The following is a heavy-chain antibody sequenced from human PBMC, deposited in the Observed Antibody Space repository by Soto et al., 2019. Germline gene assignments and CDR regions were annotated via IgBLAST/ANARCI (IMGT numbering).Heavy chain of an antibody. V-gene: IGHV4-59*08. D-gene: IGHD2-15*01. CDR3: ARTPDQFCSGDSCYYYYYMDV. Sequence: PSETLSLTCTVSGGSISSYYWSWIRQSPGKGLDWIGYIYYSGNTNYNPSLKSRVTISVDTSKNQFSLELSSVTAADTAVYYCARTPDQFCSGDSCYYYYYMDVWGKGTTVTVSS. CDR2: IYYSGNT. J-gene: IGHJ6*03. CDR1: GGSISSYY.